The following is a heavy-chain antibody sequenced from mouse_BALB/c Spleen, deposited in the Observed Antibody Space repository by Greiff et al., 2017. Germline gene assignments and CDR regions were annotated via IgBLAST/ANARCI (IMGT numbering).Heavy chain of an antibody. CDR1: GFAFSSYD. CDR3: ARPIGNYSFDY. Sequence: EVKLQESGGGLVKPGGSLKLSCAASGFAFSSYDMSWVRQTPEKRLEWVAYISSGGGSTYYPDTVKGRFTISRDNAKNTLYLQMSSLKSEDTAMYYCARPIGNYSFDYWGQGTTLTVAS. J-gene: IGHJ2*01. D-gene: IGHD2-1*01. CDR2: ISSGGGST. V-gene: IGHV5-12-1*01.